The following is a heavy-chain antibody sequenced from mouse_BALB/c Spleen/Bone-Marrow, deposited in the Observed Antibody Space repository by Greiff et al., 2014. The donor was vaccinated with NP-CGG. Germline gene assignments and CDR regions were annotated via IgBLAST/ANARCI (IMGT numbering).Heavy chain of an antibody. CDR1: GYNFTTHW. D-gene: IGHD1-2*01. J-gene: IGHJ1*01. CDR3: ARGDYGYHWYFDV. CDR2: IYPGDGDT. Sequence: VKLMESGAEPARPGASVKLSCKASGYNFTTHWMQWVKQRPGQGLEWIGAIYPGDGDTRYTQKFKGKATLTADKSSSTAYMQLSDLASEDSAVYYCARGDYGYHWYFDVWGAGTTVTVSS. V-gene: IGHV1-87*01.